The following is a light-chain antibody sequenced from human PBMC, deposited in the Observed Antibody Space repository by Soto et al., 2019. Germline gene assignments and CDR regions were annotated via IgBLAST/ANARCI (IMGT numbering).Light chain of an antibody. CDR1: QSVSSY. CDR2: DAS. Sequence: EIVLTQSPATLSLSPGERATLSCRASQSVSSYLAWYQQKPGQAPRLLIYDASNRATGIPARFRGSESGTEFTLTISSLQSEDFAVYYCQQYSTWPPITFGPGTRLEIK. CDR3: QQYSTWPPIT. J-gene: IGKJ5*01. V-gene: IGKV3-11*01.